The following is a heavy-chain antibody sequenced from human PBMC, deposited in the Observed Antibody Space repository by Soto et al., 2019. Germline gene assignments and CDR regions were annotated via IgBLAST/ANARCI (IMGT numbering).Heavy chain of an antibody. V-gene: IGHV3-66*01. CDR3: ARELYDSSGSGV. Sequence: EVQLVESGGGLVQPGGSLRLSCAASGFTVSSNYMSWVRQAPGKGLEWVSVIYSGGSTYYADSVKGRFTISRDNSKNTLYLQINRLRAEDTAVYYCARELYDSSGSGVWGQGTTVTVSS. J-gene: IGHJ6*02. CDR2: IYSGGST. D-gene: IGHD3-22*01. CDR1: GFTVSSNY.